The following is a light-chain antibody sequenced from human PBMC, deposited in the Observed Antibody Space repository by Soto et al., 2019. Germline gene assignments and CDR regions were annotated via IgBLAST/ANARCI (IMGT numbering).Light chain of an antibody. V-gene: IGKV3-15*01. CDR1: QSVRSN. Sequence: EIVMTQSPASLSVSPGERATLSCRASQSVRSNLAWYHQRPGQAPRLLIYGASTRATTIPARFSGSGSGTEFTLTISSLQSEDFAVYYCQQYNNWPLTFGGGTKVDIK. CDR3: QQYNNWPLT. CDR2: GAS. J-gene: IGKJ4*01.